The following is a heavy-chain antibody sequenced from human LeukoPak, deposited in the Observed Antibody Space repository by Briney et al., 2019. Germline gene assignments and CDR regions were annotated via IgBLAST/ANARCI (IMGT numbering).Heavy chain of an antibody. Sequence: SETLSLTCTVSNGSMTHFFWSWIRQPPGKGLEWIGYIYTSGSTNYNPSLKSRVTISVDTSKNQFSLKLSSVTAADTAVYYCARAQLFGHFDYWGQGTLVTVSS. V-gene: IGHV4-4*09. CDR1: NGSMTHFF. CDR3: ARAQLFGHFDY. CDR2: IYTSGST. D-gene: IGHD2-21*01. J-gene: IGHJ4*02.